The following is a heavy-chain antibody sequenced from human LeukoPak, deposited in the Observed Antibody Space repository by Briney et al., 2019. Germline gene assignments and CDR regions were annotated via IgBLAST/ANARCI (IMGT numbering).Heavy chain of an antibody. Sequence: PSETLSLTCTVSGGSISSYYWSWIRQPPGKGLEWIGYIYYSGSTNYNPSLKSRVTISVDTSKYQFSLKLSSVTAADTAVYYCARGGPLADSSGYWGYWGQGTLVTVSS. D-gene: IGHD3-22*01. CDR2: IYYSGST. J-gene: IGHJ4*02. CDR1: GGSISSYY. CDR3: ARGGPLADSSGYWGY. V-gene: IGHV4-59*01.